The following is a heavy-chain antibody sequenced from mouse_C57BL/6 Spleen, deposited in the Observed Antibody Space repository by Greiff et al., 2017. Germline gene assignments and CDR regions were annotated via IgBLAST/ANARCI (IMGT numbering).Heavy chain of an antibody. CDR1: GFTFSDYG. D-gene: IGHD2-2*01. CDR2: ISSGSSPI. Sequence: EVKLVESGGGLVKPGGSLKLSCAASGFTFSDYGMHWVRQAPEKGLEWVAYISSGSSPIYYADTVKGRVTISRDNAKNTLFLQMTSLRSEDTAMYYCAKGGYDGMAYWGQGTLVTVSA. V-gene: IGHV5-17*01. CDR3: AKGGYDGMAY. J-gene: IGHJ3*01.